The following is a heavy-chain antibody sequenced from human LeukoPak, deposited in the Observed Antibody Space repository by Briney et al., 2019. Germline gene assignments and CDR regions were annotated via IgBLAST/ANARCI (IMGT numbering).Heavy chain of an antibody. CDR1: GFTFRSYS. Sequence: RGSLRLSCAASGFTFRSYSMNWVRQAPGRGLEWVSYISGSSSSIYYADSVKGRFTISRDIAKNSVYLQMNSLRDEDTAVYYCARASPTGWYSVPLSFDYWGQGTLVTVSS. D-gene: IGHD6-19*01. V-gene: IGHV3-48*02. J-gene: IGHJ4*02. CDR3: ARASPTGWYSVPLSFDY. CDR2: ISGSSSSI.